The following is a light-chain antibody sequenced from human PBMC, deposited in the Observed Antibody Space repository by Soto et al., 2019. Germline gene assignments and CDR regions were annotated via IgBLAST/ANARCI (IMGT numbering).Light chain of an antibody. V-gene: IGKV3D-20*02. CDR3: QQRSNWPLT. Sequence: EIVFTQSPGSLSLSPRERATLSCRSSQSLSSAYLAWYQQKPGQAPRLLIYGTSSRATDIPARFSGNGSGTDFTLTISSLEPEDFAVYYCQQRSNWPLTFGQGTRLEIK. CDR2: GTS. J-gene: IGKJ5*01. CDR1: QSLSSAY.